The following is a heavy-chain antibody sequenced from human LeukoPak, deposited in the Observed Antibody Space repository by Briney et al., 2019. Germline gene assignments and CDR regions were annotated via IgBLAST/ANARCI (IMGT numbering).Heavy chain of an antibody. CDR3: ARRMAYYYGSEAFDI. J-gene: IGHJ3*02. D-gene: IGHD3-10*01. CDR2: INHSGST. CDR1: GGSFSGYY. V-gene: IGHV4-34*01. Sequence: SETLSLTCAVYGGSFSGYYWSWIRQPPGKGLEWIGEINHSGSTNYNPSLKSRVTISVDTSKNQFSLKLNSVTAADTAVYYCARRMAYYYGSEAFDIWGQGTMVTVSS.